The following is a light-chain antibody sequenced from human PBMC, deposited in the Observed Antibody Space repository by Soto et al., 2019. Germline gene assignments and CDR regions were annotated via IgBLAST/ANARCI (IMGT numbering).Light chain of an antibody. CDR1: QSVSRD. J-gene: IGKJ4*01. CDR3: QQYIKWSRLA. Sequence: EIAVTQSPDILSVSPGERATLSCRTSQSVSRDLAWYQQKPGQAPRLLIYDASTRATGIPARFSGSGSWTELSLTNSRLQYEDFVVYYCQQYIKWSRLAFGGGTKVEIK. V-gene: IGKV3-15*01. CDR2: DAS.